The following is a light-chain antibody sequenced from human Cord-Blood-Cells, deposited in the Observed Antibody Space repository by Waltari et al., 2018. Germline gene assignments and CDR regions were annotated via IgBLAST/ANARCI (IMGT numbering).Light chain of an antibody. J-gene: IGLJ1*01. V-gene: IGLV2-14*01. CDR2: DVS. CDR1: SSDGGGYNY. Sequence: QSALTQPASVSGSPGQSITISCTGTSSDGGGYNYVSWYQQHPGKAPNLMLDDVSKRPSGVSNRFSGSKSGNTASLTISGLQAEDEADYYCSSYTSSSTPYVFGTGTKVTVL. CDR3: SSYTSSSTPYV.